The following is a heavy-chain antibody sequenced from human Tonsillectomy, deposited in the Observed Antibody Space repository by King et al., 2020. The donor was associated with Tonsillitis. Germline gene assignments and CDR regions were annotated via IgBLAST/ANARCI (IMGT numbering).Heavy chain of an antibody. V-gene: IGHV3-30-3*01. D-gene: IGHD1-14*01. Sequence: VQLVESGGGVVQPGRSLRLSCAVSGFTFSYHAVHWVRQAPGKGLEWVAVISYDGSDKNYADSVKGRFTISRDNSKNTLYLQMSSLRPEDTAVYYCARDRTGTTLFCDYWGQGTLVTVSA. CDR3: ARDRTGTTLFCDY. CDR2: ISYDGSDK. J-gene: IGHJ4*02. CDR1: GFTFSYHA.